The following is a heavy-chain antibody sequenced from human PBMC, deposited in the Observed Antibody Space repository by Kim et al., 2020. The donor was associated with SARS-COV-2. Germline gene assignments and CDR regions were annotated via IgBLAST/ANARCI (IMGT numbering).Heavy chain of an antibody. D-gene: IGHD3-16*01. V-gene: IGHV5-51*01. Sequence: GESLKISCKGTGYRFTTYWIAWVRQMPGKGLEWMGIIYPADSDARYSPSFQGQVTISADKSISTAYLQWNSLKASDTAIYFCTRLGATTAPYYFDCWGQGTLVTVSS. CDR3: TRLGATTAPYYFDC. CDR1: GYRFTTYW. J-gene: IGHJ4*02. CDR2: IYPADSDA.